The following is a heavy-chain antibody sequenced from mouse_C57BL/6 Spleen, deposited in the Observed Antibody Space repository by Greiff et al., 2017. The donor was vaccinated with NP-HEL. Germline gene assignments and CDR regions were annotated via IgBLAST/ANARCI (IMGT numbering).Heavy chain of an antibody. CDR2: IHPNSGST. Sequence: VQLQQSGAELVKPGASVKLSCKASGYTFTSYWMHWVKQRPGQGLEWIGMIHPNSGSTNYNEKFKSKATLTVDKSSSTAYMQLSSLTSEDSAVYYCARGIYYGNGGYFDVWGTGTTVTVSS. J-gene: IGHJ1*03. V-gene: IGHV1-64*01. D-gene: IGHD2-1*01. CDR3: ARGIYYGNGGYFDV. CDR1: GYTFTSYW.